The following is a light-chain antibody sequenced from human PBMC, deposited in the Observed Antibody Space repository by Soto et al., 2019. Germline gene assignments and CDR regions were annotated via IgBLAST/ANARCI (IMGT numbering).Light chain of an antibody. V-gene: IGLV3-21*04. Sequence: SYELTQPPSVSVAPGKTARITCGGNNIGSKSVHWYQQKPGQAPVLVIYYDSDRPSGIPERFSGSNSGNTATLTISRVEAGDEADYYCQVWDGSSDDVLFGGGTKLTVL. CDR2: YDS. J-gene: IGLJ2*01. CDR1: NIGSKS. CDR3: QVWDGSSDDVL.